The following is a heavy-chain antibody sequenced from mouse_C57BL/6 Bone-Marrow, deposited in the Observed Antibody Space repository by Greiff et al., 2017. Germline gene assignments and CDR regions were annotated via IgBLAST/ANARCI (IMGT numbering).Heavy chain of an antibody. CDR3: ARDTTVVAPAWFAY. J-gene: IGHJ3*01. V-gene: IGHV1-69*01. D-gene: IGHD1-1*01. CDR2: IDPSDSYT. Sequence: QVQLQQPGAELVMPGASVKLSCKASGYTFTSYWMHWVKQRPGQGLEWIGEIDPSDSYTNYNQKFKGKSTLTVDKSSSPAYMQLSSLPSEDSAVYYCARDTTVVAPAWFAYWGQGTLVTVSA. CDR1: GYTFTSYW.